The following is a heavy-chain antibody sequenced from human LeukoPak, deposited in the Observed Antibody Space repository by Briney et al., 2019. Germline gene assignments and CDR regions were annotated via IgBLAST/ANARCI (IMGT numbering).Heavy chain of an antibody. Sequence: GGSLRLSCTPSGFNFGDYTMNWVRQAPGKGLEWVGFIRSKPYGGTTEYAASVKGRFTISRDDSKSIAYLQINSLRTEDTAVYYCTSDEGEDTTYWGQGTLVTVSS. V-gene: IGHV3-49*04. J-gene: IGHJ4*02. CDR2: IRSKPYGGTT. CDR3: TSDEGEDTTY. CDR1: GFNFGDYT. D-gene: IGHD1-26*01.